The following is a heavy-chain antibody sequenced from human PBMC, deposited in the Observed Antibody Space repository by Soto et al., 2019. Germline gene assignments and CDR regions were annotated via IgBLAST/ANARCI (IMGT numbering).Heavy chain of an antibody. J-gene: IGHJ5*02. V-gene: IGHV4-59*01. Sequence: SETLSLTCTVSGGSISSYYWSWIRQPPGKGLEWIGYIYYSGSTNYNPSLKSRVTISVNTSKNQFSLKLTSVTAADTAVYYCAKDSGYNYGYFRWFDPWGQGTLVTVSS. D-gene: IGHD5-18*01. CDR2: IYYSGST. CDR3: AKDSGYNYGYFRWFDP. CDR1: GGSISSYY.